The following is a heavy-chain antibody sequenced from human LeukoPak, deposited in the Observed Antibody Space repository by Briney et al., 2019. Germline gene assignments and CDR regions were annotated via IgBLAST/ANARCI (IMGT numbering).Heavy chain of an antibody. J-gene: IGHJ4*02. CDR3: ASSIAAAGTTQFDY. Sequence: SETLSLTCTVSGGSINNYYWSWIRQPAGKGLEWIGRIYTRGSTNYNPSLKSRVTMSVDTSKNQFSLKLSSVTAADTAVYYCASSIAAAGTTQFDYWGQGTLVTVSS. D-gene: IGHD6-13*01. CDR2: IYTRGST. V-gene: IGHV4-4*07. CDR1: GGSINNYY.